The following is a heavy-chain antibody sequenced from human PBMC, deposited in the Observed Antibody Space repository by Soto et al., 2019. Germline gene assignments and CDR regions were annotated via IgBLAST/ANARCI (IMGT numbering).Heavy chain of an antibody. V-gene: IGHV1-58*02. CDR1: GFTFRSSG. CDR3: GGGGVRGVITRTRDYYGMDV. CDR2: IVGGSGKT. J-gene: IGHJ6*02. Sequence: SVKVSCKASGFTFRSSGIQWVRQARGQRLEWIGWIVGGSGKTKYAQEFQGRVTMTRDMSTSTAYMELSSLKASDTAMYYCGGGGVRGVITRTRDYYGMDVWGQGTTVTVSS. D-gene: IGHD3-10*01.